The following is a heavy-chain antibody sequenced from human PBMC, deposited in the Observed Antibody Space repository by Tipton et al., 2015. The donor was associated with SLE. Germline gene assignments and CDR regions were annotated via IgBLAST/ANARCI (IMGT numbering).Heavy chain of an antibody. Sequence: TLSLTCAVYGVSFTSYQWTWIRQPPGKGLEWIGEIDHSGNTNYNPSLNSRVTISVDTSKNQLSLKLHSVTATDTAMYYCATYSISWTKAFHIWGQGTMVTVSS. D-gene: IGHD6-13*01. J-gene: IGHJ3*02. CDR1: GVSFTSYQ. CDR2: IDHSGNT. V-gene: IGHV4-34*01. CDR3: ATYSISWTKAFHI.